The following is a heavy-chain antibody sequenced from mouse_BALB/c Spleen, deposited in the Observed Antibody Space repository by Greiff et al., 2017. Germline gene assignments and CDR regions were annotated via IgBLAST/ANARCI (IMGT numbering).Heavy chain of an antibody. V-gene: IGHV1S22*01. Sequence: LQQPGSELVRPGASVKLSCTASGYTFTSYWMHWVKQRPGQGLEWIGNIYPGSGSTNYDEKFKSKATLTVDTSSSTAYMQLSSLTSEDSAVFYSTRMIYGYGMDYWGQGTSVTVSS. D-gene: IGHD1-2*01. CDR2: IYPGSGST. CDR1: GYTFTSYW. J-gene: IGHJ4*01. CDR3: TRMIYGYGMDY.